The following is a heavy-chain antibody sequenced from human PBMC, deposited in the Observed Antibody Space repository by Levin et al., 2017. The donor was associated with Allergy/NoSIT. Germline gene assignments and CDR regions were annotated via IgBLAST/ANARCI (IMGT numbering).Heavy chain of an antibody. CDR1: GFTFSSYA. J-gene: IGHJ3*02. Sequence: GGSLRLSCAASGFTFSSYAMHWVRQAPGKGLEWVAVISYDGSNKYYADSVKGRFTISRDNSKNTLYLQMNSLRAEDTAVYYCAREGVTDAFDIWGQGTMVTVSS. D-gene: IGHD3-10*01. V-gene: IGHV3-30-3*01. CDR2: ISYDGSNK. CDR3: AREGVTDAFDI.